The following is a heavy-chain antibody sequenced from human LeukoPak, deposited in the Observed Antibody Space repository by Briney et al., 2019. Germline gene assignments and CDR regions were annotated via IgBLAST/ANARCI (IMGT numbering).Heavy chain of an antibody. Sequence: GGSLRLSCAASGLTLSNSWMHWVRQAPGKGLVWVSRINSDGSSTSYADSVKGRFTISRDNAKNTLYLQMNSLRAEDTAVYYCAREWGGTYGDPGHFDYWGQGTLVTVSS. V-gene: IGHV3-74*01. CDR1: GLTLSNSW. CDR3: AREWGGTYGDPGHFDY. CDR2: INSDGSST. D-gene: IGHD4-17*01. J-gene: IGHJ4*02.